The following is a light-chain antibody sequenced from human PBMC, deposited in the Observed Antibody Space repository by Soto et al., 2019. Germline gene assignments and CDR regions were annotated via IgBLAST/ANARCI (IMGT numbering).Light chain of an antibody. J-gene: IGLJ1*01. CDR2: TTN. Sequence: QTLLPKPHSASGTPGQRVTTSFSGSSYNNGTSSVHWFQQLPGTAPKLLISTTNQRPSGVPERFSGNKSGTSTPLAISGLQSEDEADYNCTAWDDRINGHVFGSRTKVTDL. V-gene: IGLV1-44*01. CDR1: SYNNGTSS. CDR3: TAWDDRINGHV.